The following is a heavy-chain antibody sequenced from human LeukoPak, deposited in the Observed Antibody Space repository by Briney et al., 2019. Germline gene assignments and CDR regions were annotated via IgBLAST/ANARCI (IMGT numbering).Heavy chain of an antibody. CDR3: ARRAGDYSHPYDY. J-gene: IGHJ4*02. V-gene: IGHV3-53*01. D-gene: IGHD3-22*01. CDR2: IYSGGNT. CDR1: GLTVSSNY. Sequence: GGSLRLSCAASGLTVSSNYMSWVRQAPGKGLEWVSFIYSGGNTYYADSVKGRFTISRDNSKNTVHLQMNSLRAEDTAMYYCARRAGDYSHPYDYWGQGTLVTVSS.